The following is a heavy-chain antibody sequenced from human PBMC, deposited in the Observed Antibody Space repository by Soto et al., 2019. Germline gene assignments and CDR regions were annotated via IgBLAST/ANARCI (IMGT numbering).Heavy chain of an antibody. V-gene: IGHV1-69*12. CDR3: ASHYDSSGYYYRGLDY. J-gene: IGHJ4*02. CDR1: GGTFSSYA. CDR2: IIPIFGTA. Sequence: QVQLVQSGAEVKKPGSSVKVSCKASGGTFSSYAISWVRQAPGQGLEWMGGIIPIFGTADYAQKFQGRVTITADESTITGNMTLSSLRSEDTAVYYCASHYDSSGYYYRGLDYWGQATLVTVSS. D-gene: IGHD3-22*01.